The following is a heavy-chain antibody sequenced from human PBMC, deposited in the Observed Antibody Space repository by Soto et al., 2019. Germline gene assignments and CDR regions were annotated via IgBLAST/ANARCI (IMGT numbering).Heavy chain of an antibody. CDR2: ISGSGGST. J-gene: IGHJ4*02. CDR3: AKWSRSQTRGYCSGGSCYYRAY. CDR1: GFTFSSYA. D-gene: IGHD2-15*01. V-gene: IGHV3-23*01. Sequence: GGSLRLSCAASGFTFSSYAMSWVRQAPGKGLEWVSAISGSGGSTYYADSVKGRFTISRDNSKNTLYLQMNSLRAEDTAVYYCAKWSRSQTRGYCSGGSCYYRAYWGQGTLVTVSS.